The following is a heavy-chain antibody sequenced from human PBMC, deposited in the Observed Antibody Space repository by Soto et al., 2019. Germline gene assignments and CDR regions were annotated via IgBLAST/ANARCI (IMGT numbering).Heavy chain of an antibody. CDR2: IIPIFGTA. D-gene: IGHD6-13*01. Sequence: GSSVKFACKASGGTFSIYAISWVRQAPGQGLEWMGGIIPIFGTANYAQKFQGRFTITADESTSTAYMELSSLRSEDTAVYYCASGNSRRIAAAGTENFQHWGQGTLVSVSS. V-gene: IGHV1-69*13. CDR3: ASGNSRRIAAAGTENFQH. CDR1: GGTFSIYA. J-gene: IGHJ1*01.